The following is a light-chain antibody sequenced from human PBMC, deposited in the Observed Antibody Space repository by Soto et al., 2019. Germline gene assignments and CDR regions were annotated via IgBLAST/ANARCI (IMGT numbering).Light chain of an antibody. CDR2: GAS. Sequence: EIVLTQSPGTLSLSPGERATLSCRASQSVSSSYLAWYQQKPGQAPRILIYGASNRATGIPDRFSGSGSGTDFTLTISRLEPEDFAVYYCQQYGSSPYTFGQGTKLDIK. CDR3: QQYGSSPYT. V-gene: IGKV3-20*01. CDR1: QSVSSSY. J-gene: IGKJ2*01.